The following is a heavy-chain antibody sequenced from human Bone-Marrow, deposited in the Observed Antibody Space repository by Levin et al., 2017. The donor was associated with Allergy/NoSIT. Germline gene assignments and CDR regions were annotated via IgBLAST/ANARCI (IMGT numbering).Heavy chain of an antibody. CDR3: AKDWAHHSSSWSRLY. D-gene: IGHD6-13*01. J-gene: IGHJ4*02. V-gene: IGHV3-23*01. CDR2: ISGSGGST. CDR1: GFTFSSYA. Sequence: ETLSLTCAASGFTFSSYAMSWVRQAPGKGLEWVSAISGSGGSTYYADSVKGRFTISRDNSKNTLYLQMNSLRAEDTAVYYCAKDWAHHSSSWSRLYWGQGTLVTVSS.